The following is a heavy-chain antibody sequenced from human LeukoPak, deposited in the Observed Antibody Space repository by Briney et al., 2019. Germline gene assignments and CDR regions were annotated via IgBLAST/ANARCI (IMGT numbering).Heavy chain of an antibody. CDR2: IYYSGST. CDR3: ARLSTVTTSFDY. V-gene: IGHV4-39*07. CDR1: GGSISSSSYY. Sequence: SETLSLTCTVSGGSISSSSYYWGWIRQPPGKGLEWIGSIYYSGSTYYNPSLKSRVTILVDTSKNQFSLKLSSVTAADTAVYYCARLSTVTTSFDYWGQGTLVTVSS. D-gene: IGHD4-17*01. J-gene: IGHJ4*02.